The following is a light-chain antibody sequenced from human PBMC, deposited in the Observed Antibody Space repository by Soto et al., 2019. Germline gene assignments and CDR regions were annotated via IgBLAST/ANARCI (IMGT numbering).Light chain of an antibody. Sequence: QSVLTQPASVSGSPGQSITISCTGTRLDVGGYNYVSWYQQQPGKAPKLIIYEVTNRPSGVSDRFSGSKSDNTASLTISGLQTGDEADYYCCSYVSSKTYLFGTGTKSPS. J-gene: IGLJ1*01. CDR3: CSYVSSKTYL. V-gene: IGLV2-14*03. CDR2: EVT. CDR1: RLDVGGYNY.